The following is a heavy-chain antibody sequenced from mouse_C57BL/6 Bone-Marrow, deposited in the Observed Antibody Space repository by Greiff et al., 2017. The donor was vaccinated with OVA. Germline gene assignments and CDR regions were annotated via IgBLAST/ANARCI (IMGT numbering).Heavy chain of an antibody. Sequence: VQLKQSGPELVKPGASVKTSCKASGYTFTDYYMNWVKQSHGKSLEWIGDINPNNGGTSYNQKFKGKATLTVDKSSSTAYMELRSLTSEDSAVYYCARLSHWWYFDVWGTGTTVTVSS. V-gene: IGHV1-26*01. CDR2: INPNNGGT. J-gene: IGHJ1*03. CDR3: ARLSHWWYFDV. CDR1: GYTFTDYY.